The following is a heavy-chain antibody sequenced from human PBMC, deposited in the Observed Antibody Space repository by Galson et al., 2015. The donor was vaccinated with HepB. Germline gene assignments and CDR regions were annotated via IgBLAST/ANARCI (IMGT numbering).Heavy chain of an antibody. J-gene: IGHJ5*02. D-gene: IGHD2-2*01. CDR3: ARGASTPYCSSTSCYLWFNP. V-gene: IGHV4-34*01. Sequence: LSLTCAVYGGSFSNYYWIWIRQPPGKGLEWIGEINHSGSTNYNPSLKSRVTISVDTSKKQFSLKLNSVTAADTAVYYCARGASTPYCSSTSCYLWFNPWGQGTLVTVSS. CDR1: GGSFSNYY. CDR2: INHSGST.